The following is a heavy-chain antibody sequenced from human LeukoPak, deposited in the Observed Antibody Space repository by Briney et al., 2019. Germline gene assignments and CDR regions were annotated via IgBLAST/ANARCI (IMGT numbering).Heavy chain of an antibody. Sequence: PGGSLRLSCAASGFTFSSDGMHWVRQAPPKGLEWVAFIRYDGSNKYYADSVKGRFTISRDNSKNTLYLQMNSLRAEDTAVYCCAKAPYSMVRGKGYMDVWGKGTTVTISS. J-gene: IGHJ6*03. D-gene: IGHD3-10*01. CDR2: IRYDGSNK. CDR1: GFTFSSDG. V-gene: IGHV3-30*02. CDR3: AKAPYSMVRGKGYMDV.